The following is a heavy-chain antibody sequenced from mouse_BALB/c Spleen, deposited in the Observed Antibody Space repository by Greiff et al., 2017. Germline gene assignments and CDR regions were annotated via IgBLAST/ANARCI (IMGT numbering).Heavy chain of an antibody. V-gene: IGHV5-9*03. CDR3: ARFPITTVVATDAY. D-gene: IGHD1-1*01. Sequence: EVQRVESGGGLVKPGGSLKLSCAASGFTFSSYTMSWVRQTPEKRLEWVATISSGGGNTYYPDSVRGRFTISRDNAKNNLYLQMSSLRSEDTALYYCARFPITTVVATDAYWGQGTLVTVSA. CDR1: GFTFSSYT. J-gene: IGHJ3*01. CDR2: ISSGGGNT.